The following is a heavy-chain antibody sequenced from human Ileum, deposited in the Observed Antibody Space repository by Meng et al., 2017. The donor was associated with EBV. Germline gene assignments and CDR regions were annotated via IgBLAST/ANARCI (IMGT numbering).Heavy chain of an antibody. V-gene: IGHV4-4*03. CDR1: GGSISSSNW. J-gene: IGHJ4*02. Sequence: QVQLPESCPGLVKPPGPLSLTCAVSGGSISSSNWWSWVRQAPGKGLEWIGEIHHTESTNYNPSLKSRVTISVDKSKNQFSLKLSSVTAADTAVYYCARESYSDSSGYYSLDYWGQGSLVTVSS. CDR2: IHHTEST. D-gene: IGHD3-22*01. CDR3: ARESYSDSSGYYSLDY.